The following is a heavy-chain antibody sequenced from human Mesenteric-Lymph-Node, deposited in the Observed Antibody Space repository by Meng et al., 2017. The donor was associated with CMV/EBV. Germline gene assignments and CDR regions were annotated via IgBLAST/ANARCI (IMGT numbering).Heavy chain of an antibody. CDR3: ARVRSTTGYTYGAPYFDY. CDR1: SISSYY. Sequence: SISSYYWSWVRQPPGKGLEWIGEIYHTGSTNYNPSLKSRVTMSVDKSKNQFSLTLTSVTAADTAVYYCARVRSTTGYTYGAPYFDYWGQGTLVTVSS. D-gene: IGHD5-18*01. J-gene: IGHJ4*02. V-gene: IGHV4-34*01. CDR2: IYHTGST.